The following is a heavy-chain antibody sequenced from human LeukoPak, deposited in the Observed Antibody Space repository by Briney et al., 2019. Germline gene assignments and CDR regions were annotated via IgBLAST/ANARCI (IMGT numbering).Heavy chain of an antibody. V-gene: IGHV3-74*01. CDR3: ARFPTGSSGWFYFDY. Sequence: PGGSLRLSCAASGFTFSSYWMHWVRQAPGKGLVWVSRINSDGSSTSYADSVKGRFTISRDNAKNTLYLQMNSLRAEDTAVYYCARFPTGSSGWFYFDYWGQGTLVTVSS. J-gene: IGHJ4*02. D-gene: IGHD6-19*01. CDR2: INSDGSST. CDR1: GFTFSSYW.